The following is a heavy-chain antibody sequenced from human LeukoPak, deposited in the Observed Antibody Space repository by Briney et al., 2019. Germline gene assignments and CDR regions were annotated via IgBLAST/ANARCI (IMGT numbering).Heavy chain of an antibody. J-gene: IGHJ4*02. D-gene: IGHD1-26*01. V-gene: IGHV3-23*01. CDR3: AKDRVSGYSGPFDY. Sequence: SSSSYFWGWIRQPPGKGLQWVSTTSGSGDTTYYADSVTGRFTISRDNSENTLYLQMNSLRAEDTAVYYCAKDRVSGYSGPFDYWGQGTLVTVSS. CDR1: SSSSYF. CDR2: TSGSGDTT.